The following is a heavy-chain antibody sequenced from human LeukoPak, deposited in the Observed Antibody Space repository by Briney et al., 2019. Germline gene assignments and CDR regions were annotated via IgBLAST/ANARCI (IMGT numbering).Heavy chain of an antibody. Sequence: SETLSLTCTVSGYSISSGYYWGWIRQPPGKGLEWIGSIYHSGSTYYNPSLKSRVTISVDTSKNQFSLKLSSVTAADTAVYYCARDRGYDFWSGYYRGAFDIWGQGTMVTVSS. J-gene: IGHJ3*02. CDR3: ARDRGYDFWSGYYRGAFDI. D-gene: IGHD3-3*01. CDR1: GYSISSGYY. CDR2: IYHSGST. V-gene: IGHV4-38-2*02.